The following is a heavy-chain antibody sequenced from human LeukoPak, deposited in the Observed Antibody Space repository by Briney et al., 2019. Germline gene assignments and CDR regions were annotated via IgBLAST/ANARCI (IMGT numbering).Heavy chain of an antibody. D-gene: IGHD6-13*01. V-gene: IGHV4-59*01. CDR1: GGSISSYY. J-gene: IGHJ6*03. CDR3: ARTPSAGQYYYYYYYMDV. Sequence: SSETLSLTCTVSGGSISSYYWSWIRQPPRKGLEWIGYIYYSGSTNYNPSLKSRVTISVDTSKNQFSLKLSSVTAADTAVYYCARTPSAGQYYYYYYYMDVWGKGTTVTVSS. CDR2: IYYSGST.